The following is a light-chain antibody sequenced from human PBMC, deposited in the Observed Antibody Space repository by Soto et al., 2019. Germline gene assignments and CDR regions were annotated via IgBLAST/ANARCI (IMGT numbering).Light chain of an antibody. CDR1: QSVSSN. Sequence: EIVMTQSPATLSVSPGERATLSCRASQSVSSNLAWYQQKPGQAPRLLIYGASTRATGIPARFSGSGSGTEFALTISSLQSEDFAIYYCQQYDKWYTVGQGTKLEIK. CDR3: QQYDKWYT. J-gene: IGKJ2*01. V-gene: IGKV3-15*01. CDR2: GAS.